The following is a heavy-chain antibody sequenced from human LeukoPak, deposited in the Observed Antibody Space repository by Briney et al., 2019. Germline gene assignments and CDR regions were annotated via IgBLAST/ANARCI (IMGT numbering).Heavy chain of an antibody. CDR2: IYNSGST. CDR1: DGSISIYY. J-gene: IGHJ4*02. D-gene: IGHD1-26*01. CDR3: VRDRELTY. Sequence: SETLSLTWTVSDGSISIYYWSWIRQPPGEGLEWIGYIYNSGSTNYNPSLRSRVTISADTSKNQFSLKLSSVTAADTAVYYCVRDRELTYWGQGTLVTVSS. V-gene: IGHV4-59*01.